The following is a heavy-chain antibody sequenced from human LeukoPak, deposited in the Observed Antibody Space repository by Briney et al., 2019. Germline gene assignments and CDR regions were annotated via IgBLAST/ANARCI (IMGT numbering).Heavy chain of an antibody. CDR2: INPNSGGT. J-gene: IGHJ4*02. CDR1: GYTFTGYY. CDR3: ARGDFWSGYAYYFDY. V-gene: IGHV1-2*02. D-gene: IGHD3-3*01. Sequence: ASVKVSCKASGYTFTGYYMHWVRHAPGQGLEWMGWINPNSGGTNYAQKFQGRVTMTRDTSISTAYMELSRLRSDDTAVYYCARGDFWSGYAYYFDYWGQGTLVPVSS.